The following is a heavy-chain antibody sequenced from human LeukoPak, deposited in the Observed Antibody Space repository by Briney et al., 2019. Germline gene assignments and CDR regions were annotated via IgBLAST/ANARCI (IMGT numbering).Heavy chain of an antibody. CDR3: ARDNGDYGIDY. D-gene: IGHD4-17*01. CDR1: GGSISSGGYS. V-gene: IGHV4-30-2*01. CDR2: IYHSGST. Sequence: PSQTLSLTCAVSGGSISSGGYSWSWIRQPPGKGLEWIGYIYHSGSTYYNPSLKSRVTISVDRSKNQFSLKLSSVTAADTAVYYCARDNGDYGIDYWGQGTLVTVSS. J-gene: IGHJ4*02.